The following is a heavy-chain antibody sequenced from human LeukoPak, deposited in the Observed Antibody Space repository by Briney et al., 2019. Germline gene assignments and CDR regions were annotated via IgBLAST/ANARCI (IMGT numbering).Heavy chain of an antibody. CDR2: ISAYNGNT. CDR1: GYTFTSYG. D-gene: IGHD1-1*01. J-gene: IGHJ4*02. CDR3: ARGDVDWNDFDY. Sequence: ASVTVSCKASGYTFTSYGISWVRQAPGQGLEWMGWISAYNGNTNYAQKLQGRVTMTTDTSTSTAYMELRNLRSDDTAVYYCARGDVDWNDFDYWGQGTLVTVSS. V-gene: IGHV1-18*04.